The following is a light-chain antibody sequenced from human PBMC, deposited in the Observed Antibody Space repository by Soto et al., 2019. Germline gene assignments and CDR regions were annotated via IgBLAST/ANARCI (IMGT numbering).Light chain of an antibody. CDR2: FAS. CDR3: MQALHLPLA. Sequence: DIVMTPSPLSLPVTPGEPASISCRSSQSLLHSTGHNYLDWYMQKPGQSRQPLIYFASSRATGVPARFIGSASGTDFTLRISRVAADDVGVYYCMQALHLPLAFGGGTKVEIK. J-gene: IGKJ4*01. V-gene: IGKV2-28*01. CDR1: QSLLHSTGHNY.